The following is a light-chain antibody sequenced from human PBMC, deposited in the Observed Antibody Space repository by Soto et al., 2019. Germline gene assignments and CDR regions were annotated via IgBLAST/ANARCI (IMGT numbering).Light chain of an antibody. CDR3: QQYGSSPLT. J-gene: IGKJ4*01. CDR2: GAS. Sequence: EIVLTQSPGTLSLSPGERATLSCRASQSVSSSYLAWYQQKPGQDPRLLIYGASSRATGIPDRFSGSGSGTDFTLTISRLEPEAFAVYYCQQYGSSPLTFGGGTKVEIK. V-gene: IGKV3-20*01. CDR1: QSVSSSY.